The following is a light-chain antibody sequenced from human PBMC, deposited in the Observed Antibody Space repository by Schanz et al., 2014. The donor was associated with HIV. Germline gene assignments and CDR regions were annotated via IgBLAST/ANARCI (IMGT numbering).Light chain of an antibody. J-gene: IGLJ3*02. CDR1: TSDIGGYNY. V-gene: IGLV2-8*01. CDR2: EVD. CDR3: STYTTSKTWV. Sequence: QSVLTQPPSASGSPGQSVTISCTGTTSDIGGYNYVSWYQQHPDKAPQLLIYEVDMRPSGVPDRFSGSKSGNTASLTVSGLQAEDEADYYCSTYTTSKTWVFGGGTKLTVL.